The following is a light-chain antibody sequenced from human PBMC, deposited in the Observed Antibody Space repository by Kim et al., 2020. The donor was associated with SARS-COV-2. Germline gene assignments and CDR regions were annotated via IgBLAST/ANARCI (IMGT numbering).Light chain of an antibody. CDR2: EDN. V-gene: IGLV6-57*03. J-gene: IGLJ3*02. CDR1: SGSIASNY. CDR3: QSYDSSIRGV. Sequence: KTVTISCTRSSGSIASNYVQWYQQRPGSAPTTVIYEDNQRPSGVPDRFSGSIDSSSNSASLTISGLKTEDEADYYCQSYDSSIRGVFGGGTKLTVL.